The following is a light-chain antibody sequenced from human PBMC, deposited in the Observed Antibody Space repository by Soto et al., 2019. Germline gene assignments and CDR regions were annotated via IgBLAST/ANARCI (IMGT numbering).Light chain of an antibody. CDR1: QSVRSSN. J-gene: IGKJ4*01. Sequence: EIVLTQSPGTLSLSPGERATLSCRASQSVRSSNLAWYQQKPGQAPRLLIYGASNRATGIPDTFSGSGSGADFTLTISRLEPEDFAVYSCQQYDDSPLSFGGGTRVEIK. CDR2: GAS. V-gene: IGKV3-20*01. CDR3: QQYDDSPLS.